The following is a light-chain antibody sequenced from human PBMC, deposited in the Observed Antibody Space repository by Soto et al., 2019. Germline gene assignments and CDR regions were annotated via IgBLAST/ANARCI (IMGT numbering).Light chain of an antibody. CDR2: KAS. V-gene: IGKV1-5*03. Sequence: DIQMTQSPSAVSASVGDRVTITCRASQSISDWVAWYQQKPGKAPKLLIHKASSLADGVPSRFSGRGSGTEFTLTISSLRPDDFATYYCHQYNTYVLTFGGGTKVAIK. CDR1: QSISDW. J-gene: IGKJ4*01. CDR3: HQYNTYVLT.